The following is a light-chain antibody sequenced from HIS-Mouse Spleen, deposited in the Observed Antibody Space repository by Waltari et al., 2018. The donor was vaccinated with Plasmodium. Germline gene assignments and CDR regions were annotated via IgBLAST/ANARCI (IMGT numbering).Light chain of an antibody. CDR3: QSYDSSLSGWV. CDR1: SSNIGAGYD. Sequence: QSVLTPPPSVSGAPGQRVTISCPGSSSNIGAGYDVHWYQQLPGTAPQLRILGKRDRPSGVPGRFSGPNSGTSSSLAITGPQAEDEADYYGQSYDSSLSGWVFGGGTKRTVL. CDR2: GKR. J-gene: IGLJ3*02. V-gene: IGLV1-40*01.